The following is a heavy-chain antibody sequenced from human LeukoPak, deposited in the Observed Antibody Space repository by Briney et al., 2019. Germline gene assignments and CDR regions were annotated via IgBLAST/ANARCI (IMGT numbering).Heavy chain of an antibody. CDR2: IYTSGST. CDR3: ARDRNYDFWSGYTNWLDP. J-gene: IGHJ5*02. Sequence: SQTLSLTCTVSGGSISSGSYYWSWVRQPAGKGLEWIGRIYTSGSTNYNPSLKSRVTISVDTSKNQFSLKLSSVTAADTAVYYCARDRNYDFWSGYTNWLDPWGQGTLVTVSS. CDR1: GGSISSGSYY. V-gene: IGHV4-61*02. D-gene: IGHD3-3*01.